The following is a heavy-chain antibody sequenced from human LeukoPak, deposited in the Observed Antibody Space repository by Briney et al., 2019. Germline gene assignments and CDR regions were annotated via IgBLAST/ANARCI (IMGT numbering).Heavy chain of an antibody. CDR2: INHSGST. CDR1: GGSFSGYY. CDR3: ARRRYFDY. Sequence: SETLSLTCAVSGGSFSGYYWSWIRQPPGKGLEWIGEINHSGSTNYNPSLKSRVTISVDTSKNQISLKLSSVTAADPAVYYYARRRYFDYWGQATLVTVSS. J-gene: IGHJ4*01. V-gene: IGHV4-34*01.